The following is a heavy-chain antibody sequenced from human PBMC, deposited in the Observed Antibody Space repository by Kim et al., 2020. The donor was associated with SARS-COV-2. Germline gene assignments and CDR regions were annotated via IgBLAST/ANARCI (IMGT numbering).Heavy chain of an antibody. V-gene: IGHV7-4-1*02. CDR1: GYTFTSYA. CDR2: INTNTGNP. D-gene: IGHD2-8*02. J-gene: IGHJ4*02. CDR3: ARDSVDRVGFMPGGDY. Sequence: ASVKVSCKASGYTFTSYAMNWVRQAPGQGLEWMGWINTNTGNPTYAQGFTGRFVFSLDTSVSTAYLQISSLKAEDTAVYYCARDSVDRVGFMPGGDYWGQGTLVTVSS.